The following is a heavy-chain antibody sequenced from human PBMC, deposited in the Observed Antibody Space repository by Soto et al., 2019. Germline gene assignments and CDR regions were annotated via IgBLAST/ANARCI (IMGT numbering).Heavy chain of an antibody. J-gene: IGHJ3*02. CDR2: IYYSGST. Sequence: SETLSLTCTVSGGSISSGDYYWSWIRHPPGKGLEWIGYIYYSGSTYYNPSLKSRVTISVDTSKNQFSLKLSSVTAADTAVYYCARASVAGDRNDAFDIWGQGTMVTVSS. D-gene: IGHD6-19*01. CDR3: ARASVAGDRNDAFDI. V-gene: IGHV4-30-4*01. CDR1: GGSISSGDYY.